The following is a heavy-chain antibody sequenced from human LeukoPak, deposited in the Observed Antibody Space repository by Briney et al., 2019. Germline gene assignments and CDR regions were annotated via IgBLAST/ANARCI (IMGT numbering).Heavy chain of an antibody. V-gene: IGHV3-30*01. Sequence: GGSLRLSCAASGFTFSSYAMHWVRQAPGKGLEWVAVISYDGSNKYYADSVKGRFTISRDNSKNTLYLQMNSLRAEDTAVYYCARDEFVGGDLTSHFDYWGQGTLVTVSS. CDR2: ISYDGSNK. J-gene: IGHJ4*02. CDR1: GFTFSSYA. CDR3: ARDEFVGGDLTSHFDY. D-gene: IGHD3-16*01.